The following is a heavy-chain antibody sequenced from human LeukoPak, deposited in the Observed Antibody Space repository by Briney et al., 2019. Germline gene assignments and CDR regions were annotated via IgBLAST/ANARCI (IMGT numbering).Heavy chain of an antibody. J-gene: IGHJ6*03. CDR1: GGSISSYY. Sequence: SQTLSLTCTVSGGSISSYYWSWIRQPPGKGLEWIGYIYYSGSTNYNPSLKSRVTISVDTSKNQFSLKLSSVTAADTAVYYCARTTEGGYTYDYFYYYYMDVWGKGTTVTISS. V-gene: IGHV4-59*01. CDR3: ARTTEGGYTYDYFYYYYMDV. CDR2: IYYSGST. D-gene: IGHD5-18*01.